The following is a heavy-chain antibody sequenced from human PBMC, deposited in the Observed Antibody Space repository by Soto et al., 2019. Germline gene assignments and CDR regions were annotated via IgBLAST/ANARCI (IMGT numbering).Heavy chain of an antibody. J-gene: IGHJ4*02. CDR2: IACDGSDE. CDR1: GFTFSSFG. V-gene: IGHV3-30*18. D-gene: IGHD5-18*01. Sequence: QVQLVESGGGVVQPGRSLRLSCVVSGFTFSSFGMHWVRQAPGKGLEWVAVIACDGSDEYYGDSVKGRFSISRDNSKSTLYLQMNSLRPEDAAVYYCAKGLYSYGSSYFESWGQGTLVTVSS. CDR3: AKGLYSYGSSYFES.